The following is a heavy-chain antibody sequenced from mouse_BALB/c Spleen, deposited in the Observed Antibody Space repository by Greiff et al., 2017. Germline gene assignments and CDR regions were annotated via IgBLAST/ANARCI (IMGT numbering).Heavy chain of an antibody. CDR2: IRNKANGYTT. J-gene: IGHJ1*01. V-gene: IGHV7-3*02. CDR3: ARADYYGSSYVDWYFDV. CDR1: GFTFTDYY. Sequence: DVMLVESGGGLVQPGGSLRLSCATSGFTFTDYYMSWVRQPPGKALEWLGFIRNKANGYTTEYSASVKGRFTISRDNSQSILYLQMNTLRAEDSATYYCARADYYGSSYVDWYFDVWGAGTTVTVSS. D-gene: IGHD1-1*01.